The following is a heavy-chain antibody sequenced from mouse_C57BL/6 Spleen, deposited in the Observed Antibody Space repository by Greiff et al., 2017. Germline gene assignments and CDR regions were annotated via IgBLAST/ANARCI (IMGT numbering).Heavy chain of an antibody. D-gene: IGHD2-3*01. Sequence: LQESGPELVKPGASVKISCKASGYAFSSSWMNWVKQRPGKGLEWIGRLSPGDGDTNYNGKFKGKATLTADKSSSTAYMQLSSLTSEDSAVYFCASGDGYPWYFDVWGTGTTVTVSS. CDR2: LSPGDGDT. CDR3: ASGDGYPWYFDV. J-gene: IGHJ1*03. CDR1: GYAFSSSW. V-gene: IGHV1-82*01.